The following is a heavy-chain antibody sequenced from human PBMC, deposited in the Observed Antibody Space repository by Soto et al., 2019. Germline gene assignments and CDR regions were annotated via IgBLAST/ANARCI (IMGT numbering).Heavy chain of an antibody. CDR1: GYTFTSYG. Sequence: QVQLVQSGPEVKKPGASVKVSCKTSGYTFTSYGISWERQAPGQGLEWMGWISTSKGNTNYAQKFQGRVTMTTDTSTNTAYMELRSLRSDDTAVYYCATRSPAFDYWGQGTLVTVSS. V-gene: IGHV1-18*01. J-gene: IGHJ4*02. CDR2: ISTSKGNT. CDR3: ATRSPAFDY.